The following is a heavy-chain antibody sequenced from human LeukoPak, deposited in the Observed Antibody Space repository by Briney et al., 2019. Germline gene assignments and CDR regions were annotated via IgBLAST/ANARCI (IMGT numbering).Heavy chain of an antibody. D-gene: IGHD3-22*01. CDR3: AKRGVVIRVILVGFHKEAYYFDS. V-gene: IGHV3-23*01. J-gene: IGHJ4*02. CDR1: GITLSNYG. CDR2: ISGSGGST. Sequence: PGGSLRLSCAVSGITLSNYGMSWVRQAPGKGLEWVAGISGSGGSTNYAASVKGQFTISRDNPKNTLYLQMNSLRAEDTAVYFCAKRGVVIRVILVGFHKEAYYFDSWGQGALVTVSS.